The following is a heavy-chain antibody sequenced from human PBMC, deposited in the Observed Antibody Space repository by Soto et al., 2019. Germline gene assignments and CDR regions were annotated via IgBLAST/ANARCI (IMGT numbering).Heavy chain of an antibody. CDR1: GGSISSSSYY. CDR3: ARHSDYYDHRPHFDY. Sequence: QLQLQESGPGLVKPSETLSLTCTVSGGSISSSSYYWGWIRQPPGKGLEWSGSIYYSGSTYYNPSLKRRVNISVDATKNQFSLKLSSVTAADTAVYYCARHSDYYDHRPHFDYWCQGTLVTVSS. J-gene: IGHJ4*02. D-gene: IGHD3-22*01. CDR2: IYYSGST. V-gene: IGHV4-39*01.